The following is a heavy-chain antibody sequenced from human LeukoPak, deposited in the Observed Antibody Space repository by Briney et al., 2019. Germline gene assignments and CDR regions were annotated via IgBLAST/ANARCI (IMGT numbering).Heavy chain of an antibody. D-gene: IGHD3-10*01. CDR2: ISGGGGGT. CDR3: AKGDRLAVRAPMDV. V-gene: IGHV3-23*01. J-gene: IGHJ6*02. Sequence: PGGSLRLFCAASGFTFTSYAMNWVRQAPGKGLEWVSTISGGGGGTYYADSVKGRFTISRDNSKNTLYLQMNSLRAEDTAVYYCAKGDRLAVRAPMDVWGQGTMVTVSS. CDR1: GFTFTSYA.